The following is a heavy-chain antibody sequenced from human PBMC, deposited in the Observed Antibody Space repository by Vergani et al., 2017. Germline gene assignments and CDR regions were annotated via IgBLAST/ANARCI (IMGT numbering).Heavy chain of an antibody. CDR3: ARVNTETNCHLYYYYYMDV. D-gene: IGHD4-11*01. CDR2: IDHTGRP. V-gene: IGHV4-34*01. CDR1: GGSFTSYH. Sequence: QVQLQQWGGGLLKPSETLSLTCVVNGGSFTSYHWTWIRQSPGEGLEWVGDIDHTGRPDYNPSRKSRLTMSVDKSRNQFSLTLKSVTATDTAIYFCARVNTETNCHLYYYYYMDVWGQGTAVTVS. J-gene: IGHJ6*03.